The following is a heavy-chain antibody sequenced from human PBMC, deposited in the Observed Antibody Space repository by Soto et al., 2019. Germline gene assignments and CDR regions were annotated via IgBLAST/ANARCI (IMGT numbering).Heavy chain of an antibody. J-gene: IGHJ3*02. CDR1: GFTFSSYS. Sequence: PGGSLRLSCAASGFTFSSYSMNWVRQAPGKGLEWVSSISSSSSSYIYYADSVKGRFTISRDNAKNSLYLQMNSLRAEDTAVYYCARDLQYYDAFDIWGQGTMVTVSS. D-gene: IGHD4-4*01. CDR3: ARDLQYYDAFDI. V-gene: IGHV3-21*01. CDR2: ISSSSSSYI.